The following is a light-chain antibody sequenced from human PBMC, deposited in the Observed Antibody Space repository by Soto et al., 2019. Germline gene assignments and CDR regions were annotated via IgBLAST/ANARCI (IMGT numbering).Light chain of an antibody. CDR2: GNS. J-gene: IGLJ3*02. Sequence: QSVLTQPPSVSGAPGQRVTISCTGSSSNIGAGYDVHWYQQLPGTAPKLLIYGNSNRPSVVPDRFSGSKSGTSASLAITGLQAEDEADYYCQSYDSSRSGSVFGGGTKVTVL. CDR3: QSYDSSRSGSV. V-gene: IGLV1-40*01. CDR1: SSNIGAGYD.